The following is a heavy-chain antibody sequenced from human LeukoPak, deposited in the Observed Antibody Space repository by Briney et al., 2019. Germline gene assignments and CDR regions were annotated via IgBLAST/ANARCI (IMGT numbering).Heavy chain of an antibody. V-gene: IGHV4-39*07. J-gene: IGHJ4*02. Sequence: PSETLSLTCTISGGSISSSSYYWGWIRQPPGKGLEWIGSIYYSGSTYYNPSLKSRVTISVDTSKNQFSLKLSSVTAADTAVYYCARGGSGWYPGYWGQGTLVTVSS. CDR1: GGSISSSSYY. CDR2: IYYSGST. CDR3: ARGGSGWYPGY. D-gene: IGHD6-19*01.